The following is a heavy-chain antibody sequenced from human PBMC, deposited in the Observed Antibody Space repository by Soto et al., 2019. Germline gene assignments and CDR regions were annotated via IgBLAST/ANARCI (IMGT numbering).Heavy chain of an antibody. Sequence: GASVKVSCKVSGYTLTELSMHWVRQAPGKGLEWMGGFDPEDGETIYAQKFQGRVTMTEDTSTDTAHMELSSLRSEDTAVYYCARGGQQWLVGGYYYYYGMDVWGQGTTVTVSS. CDR1: GYTLTELS. CDR2: FDPEDGET. CDR3: ARGGQQWLVGGYYYYYGMDV. J-gene: IGHJ6*02. D-gene: IGHD6-19*01. V-gene: IGHV1-24*01.